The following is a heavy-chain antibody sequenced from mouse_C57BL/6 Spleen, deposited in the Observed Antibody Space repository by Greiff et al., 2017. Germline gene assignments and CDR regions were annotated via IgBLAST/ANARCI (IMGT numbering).Heavy chain of an antibody. J-gene: IGHJ4*01. CDR3: ARRDKTGAMDY. CDR2: IWTGGGT. Sequence: QVQLKESGPGLVAPSQCLSITCTVSGFSFTSYAISWVRQPPGKGLEWLGVIWTGGGTNYKSALKSRLSISKDDSKSQVFLKMNSLLTDETARYYCARRDKTGAMDYWGQGTSVTVSA. D-gene: IGHD3-2*01. CDR1: GFSFTSYA. V-gene: IGHV2-9-1*01.